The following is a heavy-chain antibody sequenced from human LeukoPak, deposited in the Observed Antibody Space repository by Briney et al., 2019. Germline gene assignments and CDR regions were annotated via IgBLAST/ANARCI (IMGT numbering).Heavy chain of an antibody. D-gene: IGHD6-19*01. CDR2: SGST. Sequence: PSETLSLTCTVYGRSIGNYYWSCNRQPPGRGLEWIVYSGSTTYNPSLKSRVTTPVDTSKNQSSLKLNSVTAADTAVYDCAYCGSSVWDFDYWGQGTLVTVSS. V-gene: IGHV4-4*09. CDR1: GRSIGNYY. J-gene: IGHJ4*02. CDR3: AYCGSSVWDFDY.